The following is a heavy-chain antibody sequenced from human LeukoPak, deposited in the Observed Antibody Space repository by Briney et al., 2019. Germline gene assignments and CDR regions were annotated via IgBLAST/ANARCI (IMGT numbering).Heavy chain of an antibody. J-gene: IGHJ6*03. CDR2: IHYSGST. CDR1: GGSITNYY. Sequence: SETLSLTCTVSGGSITNYYWTWIRQPPGKGLEWVGYIHYSGSTNYNPSLKSRVTISVDTSKNQFSLKLSSVTAADTAVYYCARASITYYYYYYMGVWGKGTTVTVSS. V-gene: IGHV4-59*01. CDR3: ARASITYYYYYYMGV. D-gene: IGHD1-14*01.